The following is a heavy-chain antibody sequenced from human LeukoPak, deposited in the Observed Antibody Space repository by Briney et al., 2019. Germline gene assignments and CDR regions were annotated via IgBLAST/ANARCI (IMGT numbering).Heavy chain of an antibody. D-gene: IGHD5-18*01. J-gene: IGHJ4*02. V-gene: IGHV3-30*02. CDR2: VRSDGNNK. CDR3: ARGPDSYGLYYFDY. Sequence: GGSLRLSCAASGFTFRSYAMHWVRRAPGKGLEWVAIVRSDGNNKDYADSVKGRFTISRDNAKNSLYLQMNSLRAEDTAVYYCARGPDSYGLYYFDYWGQGTLVTVSS. CDR1: GFTFRSYA.